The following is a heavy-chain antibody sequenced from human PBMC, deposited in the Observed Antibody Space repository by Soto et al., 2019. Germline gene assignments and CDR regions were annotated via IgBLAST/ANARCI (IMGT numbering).Heavy chain of an antibody. D-gene: IGHD4-17*01. V-gene: IGHV4-39*01. CDR2: IYYSGST. J-gene: IGHJ3*02. Sequence: QLQLQESGPGLVKPSETLSLTCTVSGGSISSSSYYWGWIRQPPGKGLEWIGSIYYSGSTYYNPSLKSRVTISVDTSKNQFSLKLSSVTAADTAVYYCARHLMTTVTSAAFDIWGQGTMVTVSS. CDR1: GGSISSSSYY. CDR3: ARHLMTTVTSAAFDI.